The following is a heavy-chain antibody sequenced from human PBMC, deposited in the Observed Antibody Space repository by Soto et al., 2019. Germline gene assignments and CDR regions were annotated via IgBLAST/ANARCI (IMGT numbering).Heavy chain of an antibody. V-gene: IGHV1-2*04. CDR1: GYTFTGYY. CDR3: ARELDPGGGDPRYYYYGMDV. D-gene: IGHD3-16*01. J-gene: IGHJ6*02. CDR2: INPNSGGT. Sequence: ASVKVSCKASGYTFTGYYMHWVRQAPGQGLEWMGWINPNSGGTNYAQKFQGWVTMTRDTSISTAYMELSRLRSDDTAVYYCARELDPGGGDPRYYYYGMDVWGQGTTVTVS.